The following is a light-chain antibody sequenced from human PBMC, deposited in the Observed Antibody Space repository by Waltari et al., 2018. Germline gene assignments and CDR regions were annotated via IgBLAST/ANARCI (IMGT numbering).Light chain of an antibody. V-gene: IGKV1-33*01. J-gene: IGKJ2*01. CDR3: QQYDNLPP. CDR1: QDISNY. Sequence: DIQMTQSPSSLSASVGDRVTITCQASQDISNYLNWYQQKPGKAPKLLIYDASNLETVVPSRFSGSGSGTDFTFTISSLQPEDIATYYCQQYDNLPPFGQGTKLEIK. CDR2: DAS.